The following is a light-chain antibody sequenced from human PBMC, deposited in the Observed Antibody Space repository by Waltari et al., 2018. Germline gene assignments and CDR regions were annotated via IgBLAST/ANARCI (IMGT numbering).Light chain of an antibody. CDR3: QQYGTSPPMYT. Sequence: EIVLTQTPGTLSSSPGEGATLSCMASQSVSSIYLAWYQQKPGRAPRLLIYGASNRATGIPDRFSGSGSGTDFSLTISSLEPEDFAVYYCQQYGTSPPMYTFGQGTNLEIK. CDR1: QSVSSIY. CDR2: GAS. J-gene: IGKJ2*01. V-gene: IGKV3-20*01.